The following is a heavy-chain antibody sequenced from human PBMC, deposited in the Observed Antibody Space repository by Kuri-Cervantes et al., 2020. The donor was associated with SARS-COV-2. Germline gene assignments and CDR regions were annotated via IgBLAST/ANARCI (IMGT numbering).Heavy chain of an antibody. Sequence: GESLKISCAASGFTFSSYEMNWVRQAPGKGLEWVSYISSSGSTIYYADSVKGRFTISRDNAKNSLYLQMNSLRAEDTAVYYCARDPGGYDLHDAFDIWGQGTMVTVSS. CDR2: ISSSGSTI. CDR3: ARDPGGYDLHDAFDI. CDR1: GFTFSSYE. J-gene: IGHJ3*02. D-gene: IGHD5-12*01. V-gene: IGHV3-48*03.